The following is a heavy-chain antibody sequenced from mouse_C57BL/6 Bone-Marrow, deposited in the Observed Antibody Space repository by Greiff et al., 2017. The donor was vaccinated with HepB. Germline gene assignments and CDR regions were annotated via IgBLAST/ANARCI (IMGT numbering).Heavy chain of an antibody. CDR2: ISSGGSYT. D-gene: IGHD2-1*01. CDR1: GFTFSSYG. J-gene: IGHJ3*01. Sequence: EVQRVESGGDLVKPGGSLKLSCAASGFTFSSYGMSWVRQTPDKRLEWVATISSGGSYTYYPDSVKGRFTISRDNAKNTLYLQMSSLKSEDTAMYYCARHAQIYYGWFAYWGQGTLVTVSA. CDR3: ARHAQIYYGWFAY. V-gene: IGHV5-6*01.